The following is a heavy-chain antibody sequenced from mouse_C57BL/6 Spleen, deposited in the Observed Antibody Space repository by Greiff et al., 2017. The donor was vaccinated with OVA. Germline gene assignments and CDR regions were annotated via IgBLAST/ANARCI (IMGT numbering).Heavy chain of an antibody. Sequence: EVQLQQSGAELVRPGASVKLSCTASGFNIKDYYMHWVKQRPEQGLEWIGRIDPEDGDTEYAPKFQGKATMTADTSSNTAYLQLSSLTSEDTAVYYCTRGDGSSYAWFAYWGKGTLVTVSA. D-gene: IGHD1-1*01. J-gene: IGHJ3*01. CDR3: TRGDGSSYAWFAY. CDR2: IDPEDGDT. V-gene: IGHV14-1*01. CDR1: GFNIKDYY.